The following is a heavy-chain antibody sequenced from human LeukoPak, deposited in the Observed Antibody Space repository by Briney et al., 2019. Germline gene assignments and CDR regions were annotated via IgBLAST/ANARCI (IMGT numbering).Heavy chain of an antibody. CDR2: MNPNSGNT. CDR1: GYTFTSYD. D-gene: IGHD6-19*01. Sequence: ASVKVSCKASGYTFTSYDINWVRQATGQGLEWMGWMNPNSGNTGYAQKFQGGVTMTRNTSINTAYMELSSLRSEDTAVYYCARGHLSGWYIDYWGQGTLVTVSS. CDR3: ARGHLSGWYIDY. J-gene: IGHJ4*02. V-gene: IGHV1-8*01.